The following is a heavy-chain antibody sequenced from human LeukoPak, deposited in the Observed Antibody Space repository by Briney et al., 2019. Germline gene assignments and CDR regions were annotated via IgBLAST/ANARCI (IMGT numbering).Heavy chain of an antibody. CDR3: AREAGYSTLSY. Sequence: SETLSLTCTVSGGSISSSSYYWGWIRQPPGKGLEWIGSIYYSGSTFYNPSLKSRVTISVDTSKNQFSLKLSSVTAADTAVYYCAREAGYSTLSYWGQGTLVTVSS. J-gene: IGHJ4*02. V-gene: IGHV4-39*07. D-gene: IGHD4-11*01. CDR1: GGSISSSSYY. CDR2: IYYSGST.